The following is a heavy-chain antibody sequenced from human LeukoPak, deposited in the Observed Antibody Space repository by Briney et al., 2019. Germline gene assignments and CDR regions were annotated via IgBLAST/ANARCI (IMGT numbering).Heavy chain of an antibody. CDR3: ASGETYYYGSGSTPYYYYGMDV. V-gene: IGHV7-4-1*01. J-gene: IGHJ6*04. D-gene: IGHD3-10*01. CDR1: GYTFTSYA. Sequence: GASVKVSCKASGYTFTSYAMNWVRQAPGQGLERMGWINTNTGNPTYAQGFTGRFVFSLDTSVSTAYLQICSLKAEDTAVYYCASGETYYYGSGSTPYYYYGMDVWGKGTTVTVSS. CDR2: INTNTGNP.